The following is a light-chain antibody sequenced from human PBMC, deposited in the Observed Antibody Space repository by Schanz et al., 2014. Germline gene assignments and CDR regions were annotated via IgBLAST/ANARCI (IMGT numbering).Light chain of an antibody. J-gene: IGKJ1*01. CDR1: QSLVHSNGHNY. CDR2: LGS. CDR3: MQTLHTWT. V-gene: IGKV2-28*01. Sequence: DVVMTQSPLSLPVTLGQAASISCRSSQSLVHSNGHNYLDWYVQKPGQSPQLLIYLGSNRASGVPDRFSGSGSGTDFTLRISRVEAEDVGVYYCMQTLHTWTFGQGTKVEIK.